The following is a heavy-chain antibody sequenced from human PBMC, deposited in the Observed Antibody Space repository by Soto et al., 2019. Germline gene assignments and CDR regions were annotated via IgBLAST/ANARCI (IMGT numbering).Heavy chain of an antibody. Sequence: GGSLRLSCAASGFTFSSYAMHWVRQAPGKGLEWVAVISYDGSNKYYADSVKGRFTISRDNSKNTLYLQMNSLRAEDTAVYYWARRGEYSLGPPLDYWGKETLVTVSS. CDR1: GFTFSSYA. V-gene: IGHV3-30-3*01. D-gene: IGHD5-18*01. J-gene: IGHJ4*02. CDR2: ISYDGSNK. CDR3: ARRGEYSLGPPLDY.